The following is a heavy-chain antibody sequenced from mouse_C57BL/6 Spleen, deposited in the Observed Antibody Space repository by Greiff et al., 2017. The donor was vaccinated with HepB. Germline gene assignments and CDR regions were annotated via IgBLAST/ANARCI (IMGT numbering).Heavy chain of an antibody. CDR3: ARWDTTVVASSPYAMDY. V-gene: IGHV1-50*01. D-gene: IGHD1-1*01. CDR1: GYTFTSYW. J-gene: IGHJ4*01. CDR2: IDPSDSYT. Sequence: VQLQQPGAELVKPGASVKLSCKASGYTFTSYWMQWVKQRPGQGLEWIGEIDPSDSYTNYNQKFKGKATLTVDTSSSTAYMQLSSLTSEDSAVYYCARWDTTVVASSPYAMDYWGQGTSVTVSS.